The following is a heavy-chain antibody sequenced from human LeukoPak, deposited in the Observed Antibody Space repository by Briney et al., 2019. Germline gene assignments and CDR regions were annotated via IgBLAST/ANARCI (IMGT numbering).Heavy chain of an antibody. CDR2: IYYSGST. J-gene: IGHJ4*02. Sequence: PSETLSLTCTVSGGSISSSSYYWGWIRQPPGKGLEWIGSIYYSGSTYYNPSLKSRVTISVDTSKNQFSLKLSSVTAADTAVYYCARPLYYYDSSGYLYWGQGTLVTVSS. D-gene: IGHD3-22*01. V-gene: IGHV4-39*01. CDR1: GGSISSSSYY. CDR3: ARPLYYYDSSGYLY.